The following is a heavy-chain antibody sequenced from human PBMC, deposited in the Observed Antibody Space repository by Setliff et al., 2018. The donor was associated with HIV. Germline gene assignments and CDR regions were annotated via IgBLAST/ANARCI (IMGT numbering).Heavy chain of an antibody. CDR1: GFTLDDYG. V-gene: IGHV3-20*04. CDR3: TKGVQRLRPYYFDS. D-gene: IGHD4-17*01. Sequence: LSLSCAASGFTLDDYGMSWVRQVPGKGLEWVLGINWNGDSTGYADSVMGRFTISRDNSKNTLYLQMNSLRVEDTAIYYCTKGVQRLRPYYFDSWGQGTLVTVSS. J-gene: IGHJ4*02. CDR2: INWNGDST.